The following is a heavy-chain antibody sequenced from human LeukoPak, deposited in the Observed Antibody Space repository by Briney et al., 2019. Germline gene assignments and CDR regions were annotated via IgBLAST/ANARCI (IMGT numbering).Heavy chain of an antibody. D-gene: IGHD3-10*01. V-gene: IGHV4-59*08. CDR1: GGSISSYY. Sequence: SETLSLTCTVSGGSISSYYWSWIRQPPGKGLEWIGYIYYSGSTNYNSSLKSRVTISVDTSKNQFSLKLSSVTAADTAVYYCARLLWFGELGGHNWFDPWGQGTLVTVSS. CDR2: IYYSGST. J-gene: IGHJ5*02. CDR3: ARLLWFGELGGHNWFDP.